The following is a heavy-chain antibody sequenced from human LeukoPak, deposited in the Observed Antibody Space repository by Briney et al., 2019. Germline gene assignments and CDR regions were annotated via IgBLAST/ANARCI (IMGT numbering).Heavy chain of an antibody. V-gene: IGHV1-69*13. J-gene: IGHJ4*02. Sequence: ASVKVSCKASGGTFSSYAISWVRQAPGQGLEWMGGIIPIFGTANYAQKFQGRVTITADESTSTAYMELSSLRSEDTAVYYCARSNLVRGVIGYWGEGTLVTVSS. CDR3: ARSNLVRGVIGY. CDR1: GGTFSSYA. CDR2: IIPIFGTA. D-gene: IGHD3-10*01.